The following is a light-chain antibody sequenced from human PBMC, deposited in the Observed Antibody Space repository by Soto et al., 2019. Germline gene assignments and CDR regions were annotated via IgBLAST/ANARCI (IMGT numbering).Light chain of an antibody. CDR3: QQSYRAPLT. CDR2: AAS. J-gene: IGKJ1*01. CDR1: QNIFSY. V-gene: IGKV1-39*01. Sequence: DIQMTQSPSSLSASVGDRVTITCRASQNIFSYLNWYQQKPGKAPKLLIYAASNLQSGVPSRFSGSGSGTDFTLTISSLQREDFATYHCQQSYRAPLTFGQGTKVEIK.